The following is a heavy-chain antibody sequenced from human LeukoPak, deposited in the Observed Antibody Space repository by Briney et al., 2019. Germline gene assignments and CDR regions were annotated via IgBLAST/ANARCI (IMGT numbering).Heavy chain of an antibody. V-gene: IGHV1-2*02. Sequence: VASVKVSCKASGYTFTGHYMHWVRQAPGQGLEWMGWINPNSGGTNYAQKFQGRVTMTRDTSISTAYMELSRLRSEDTAVYYCARALYSSSPSPGYWGQGTLVTVSS. CDR3: ARALYSSSPSPGY. J-gene: IGHJ4*02. D-gene: IGHD6-13*01. CDR1: GYTFTGHY. CDR2: INPNSGGT.